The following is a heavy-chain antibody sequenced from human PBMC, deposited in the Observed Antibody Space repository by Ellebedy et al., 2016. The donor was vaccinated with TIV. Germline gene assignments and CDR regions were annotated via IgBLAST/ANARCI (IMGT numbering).Heavy chain of an antibody. Sequence: GESLKISXVASGFTFSNYTMTWVRQAPGKGLQWVSAINFSSRYKDYPDSLPGRFTISRDNTKNTLFLQMNSLRGDDTARYYCAKISPTHRGAFDIWGQGTMVTVSS. CDR1: GFTFSNYT. CDR3: AKISPTHRGAFDI. V-gene: IGHV3-23*01. CDR2: INFSSRYK. D-gene: IGHD3-3*02. J-gene: IGHJ3*02.